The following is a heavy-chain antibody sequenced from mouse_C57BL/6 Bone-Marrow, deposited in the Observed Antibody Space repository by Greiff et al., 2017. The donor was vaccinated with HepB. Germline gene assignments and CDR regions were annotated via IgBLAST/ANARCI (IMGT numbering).Heavy chain of an antibody. CDR3: ARESPFYYGSSYPYFDY. D-gene: IGHD1-1*01. CDR2: ISYDGSN. CDR1: GYSITSGYY. J-gene: IGHJ2*01. V-gene: IGHV3-6*01. Sequence: EVKLEESGPGLVKPSQSLSLTCSVTGYSITSGYYWNWIRQFPGNKLEWMGYISYDGSNNYNPSLKNRISITRDTSKNQFFLKLNSVTTEDTATYYCARESPFYYGSSYPYFDYWGQGTTLTVSS.